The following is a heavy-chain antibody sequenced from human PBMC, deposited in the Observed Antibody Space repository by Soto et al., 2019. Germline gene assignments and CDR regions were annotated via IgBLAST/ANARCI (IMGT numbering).Heavy chain of an antibody. D-gene: IGHD6-13*01. CDR2: INSDGSST. J-gene: IGHJ4*02. Sequence: GGSLRLSCAASGFTFSSYWMHWVRQAPGKGLVWVSRINSDGSSTSYADSVKGRFTISRDNAKNTLYLQMNSLRAEDTAVYYCARVSSSSWYGSNFDYWGQGTLVTVSS. CDR1: GFTFSSYW. CDR3: ARVSSSSWYGSNFDY. V-gene: IGHV3-74*01.